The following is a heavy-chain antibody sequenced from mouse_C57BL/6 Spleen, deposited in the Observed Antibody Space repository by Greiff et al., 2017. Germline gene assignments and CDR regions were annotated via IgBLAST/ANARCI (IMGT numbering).Heavy chain of an antibody. CDR3: ATIYYDYGY. Sequence: QVQLQQPGAELVRPGSSVKLSCKASGYTFTSYWMHWVKQRPIQGLEWIGNIDPSDSATHYTQKFQDKATLTVDKSSSTAYMQLSSLTSEDTAVYYCATIYYDYGYWGQGTTLTVSS. CDR2: IDPSDSAT. J-gene: IGHJ2*01. CDR1: GYTFTSYW. D-gene: IGHD2-4*01. V-gene: IGHV1-52*01.